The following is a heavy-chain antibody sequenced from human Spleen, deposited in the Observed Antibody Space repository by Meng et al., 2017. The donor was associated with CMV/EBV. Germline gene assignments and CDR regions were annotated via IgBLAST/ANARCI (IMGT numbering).Heavy chain of an antibody. CDR3: ARWDYYDATGDIN. D-gene: IGHD3-22*01. V-gene: IGHV3-21*01. CDR1: GFTFSSYS. CDR2: ISSSSNYI. J-gene: IGHJ4*02. Sequence: GESLKISCAASGFTFSSYSMNWVRQTPGKGLEWVSSISSSSNYIYYADSVKGRFTISRDNAKNSLYLQMNSLRAEDTAVYYCARWDYYDATGDINWGQGTLVTVSS.